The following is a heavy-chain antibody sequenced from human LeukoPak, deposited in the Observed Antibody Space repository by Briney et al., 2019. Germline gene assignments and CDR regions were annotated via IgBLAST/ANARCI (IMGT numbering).Heavy chain of an antibody. V-gene: IGHV4-34*01. J-gene: IGHJ4*02. CDR2: INHSGST. CDR1: GGSFSGYY. CDR3: ARQPRIAARPEDY. Sequence: SETLSLTCAVYGGSFSGYYWSWIRQPPGKGLEWIGEINHSGSTNYNPSLKSRVTISVDTSKNQFSLKLSSVTAADTAVYYCARQPRIAARPEDYWGQGTLVTVSS. D-gene: IGHD6-6*01.